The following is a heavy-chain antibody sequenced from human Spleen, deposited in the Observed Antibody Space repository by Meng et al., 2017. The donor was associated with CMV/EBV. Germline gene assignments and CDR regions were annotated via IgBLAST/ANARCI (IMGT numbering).Heavy chain of an antibody. CDR1: GFSFTRYA. J-gene: IGHJ6*02. Sequence: SGFSFTRYAMTWVRQAPGKGLEWVGRIKSKTDGETTDYAAPVKGRFTISRDDSKNTLYLQMNSLKTEDTAVYYCTTEGPHGYYGMDVWGQGTTVTVSS. CDR2: IKSKTDGETT. CDR3: TTEGPHGYYGMDV. V-gene: IGHV3-15*01.